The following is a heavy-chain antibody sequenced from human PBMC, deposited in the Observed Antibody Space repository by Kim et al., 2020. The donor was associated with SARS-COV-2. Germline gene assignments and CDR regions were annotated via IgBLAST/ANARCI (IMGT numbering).Heavy chain of an antibody. D-gene: IGHD6-19*01. J-gene: IGHJ6*04. V-gene: IGHV3-53*01. Sequence: SVEGRLTISRDNSKNTLYLQRNSLRAEDTAVYYCARETWQQWGTYGMDVWGKGTTVTVSS. CDR3: ARETWQQWGTYGMDV.